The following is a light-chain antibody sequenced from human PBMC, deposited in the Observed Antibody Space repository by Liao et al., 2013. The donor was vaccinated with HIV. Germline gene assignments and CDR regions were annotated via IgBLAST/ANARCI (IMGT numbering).Light chain of an antibody. CDR3: QAWDSSTAYVV. J-gene: IGLJ2*01. V-gene: IGLV3-1*01. Sequence: SYELTQPPSVSVSPGQTASITCSGDKLGDKYACWYQQKPGQSPVLVIYQDSKRPSGIPERFSGSSSGTTVTLTISGVQAEDEADYYCQAWDSSTAYVVFGGGTKLTVL. CDR1: KLGDKY. CDR2: QDS.